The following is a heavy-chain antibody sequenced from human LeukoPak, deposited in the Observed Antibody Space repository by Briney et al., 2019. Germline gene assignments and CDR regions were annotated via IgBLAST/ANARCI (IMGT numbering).Heavy chain of an antibody. J-gene: IGHJ4*02. Sequence: PGRSLRLSCAASGFTFSSYGMHWVRQAPGKGLEWVAVISYDGSNKYYADSVKGRFTISRDNSKNTLYLQMNSLRAEDTAVYYCAKDAHFDWLLLYYFDYWGQGTLVTVSS. CDR2: ISYDGSNK. CDR3: AKDAHFDWLLLYYFDY. D-gene: IGHD3-9*01. V-gene: IGHV3-30*18. CDR1: GFTFSSYG.